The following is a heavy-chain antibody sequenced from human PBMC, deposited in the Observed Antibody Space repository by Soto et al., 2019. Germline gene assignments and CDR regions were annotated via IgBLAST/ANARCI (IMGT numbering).Heavy chain of an antibody. Sequence: SGPTLVNPTQTLTLTCSFSGFSLSTSGVGVGWIRQPPGKAPEWLGIIYWNDDKRYSPSLKTRVTITKDTSRNQVVLIMTSVEADATATYYCAHDTSGWRWLPDVWGQGTTVTVSS. V-gene: IGHV2-5*01. CDR1: GFSLSTSGVG. CDR2: IYWNDDK. D-gene: IGHD2-21*01. J-gene: IGHJ6*02. CDR3: AHDTSGWRWLPDV.